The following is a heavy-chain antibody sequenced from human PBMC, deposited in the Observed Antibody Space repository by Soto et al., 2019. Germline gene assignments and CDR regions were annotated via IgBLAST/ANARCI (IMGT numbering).Heavy chain of an antibody. J-gene: IGHJ4*02. V-gene: IGHV3-30*18. Sequence: QVQLVESGGGVVQPGRSLRLSCAASRFTFSSWGMYWVRQAPGKGLEGVALISSDGCNKYYAESVKGRYTISRENSENTLYMQMDSLNTDDTAVYYCAKSGYGNGDIDYWGQGTLVTVSS. D-gene: IGHD5-18*01. CDR2: ISSDGCNK. CDR1: RFTFSSWG. CDR3: AKSGYGNGDIDY.